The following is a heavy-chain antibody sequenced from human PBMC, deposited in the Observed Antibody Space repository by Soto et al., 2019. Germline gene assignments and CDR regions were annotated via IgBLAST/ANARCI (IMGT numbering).Heavy chain of an antibody. Sequence: QVQLVQSGAEVKKPGASVKLSCKASGYTFINYYIHWVRQAPGQGLEWIGIFNPTSGSTNYAQKSQGRVTLTMVTSTRTVYMELSSLRCDDTAVYYCARDLAAGDYWGQGTLVTVSS. D-gene: IGHD6-13*01. CDR2: FNPTSGST. J-gene: IGHJ4*02. CDR3: ARDLAAGDY. V-gene: IGHV1-46*01. CDR1: GYTFINYY.